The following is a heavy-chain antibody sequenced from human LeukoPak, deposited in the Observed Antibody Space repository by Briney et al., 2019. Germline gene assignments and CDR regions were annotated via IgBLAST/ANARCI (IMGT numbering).Heavy chain of an antibody. CDR3: ARDSGPGTTSPHYYGMDV. CDR2: IKQDGSEK. J-gene: IGHJ6*02. CDR1: GFTFNAFG. Sequence: GGSLRLSCAASGFTFNAFGMNWVRQAPGKGLEWVANIKQDGSEKYYVDSVKGRFTISRDNAKNSLYLQMNSLRAEDTAVYYCARDSGPGTTSPHYYGMDVWGQGTTVTVSS. V-gene: IGHV3-7*03. D-gene: IGHD1-7*01.